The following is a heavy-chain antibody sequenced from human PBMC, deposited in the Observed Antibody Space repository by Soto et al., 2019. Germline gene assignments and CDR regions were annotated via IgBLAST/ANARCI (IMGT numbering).Heavy chain of an antibody. CDR3: ARDPGIAARSGT. J-gene: IGHJ5*02. CDR1: GFTFSSYS. D-gene: IGHD6-6*01. Sequence: GGSLRLSCAASGFTFSSYSMNWVRQAPGKGLEWVSSISSSSSYIYYADSVKGRFTISRDNAKNSLYLKMNSLRAEDTAVYYCARDPGIAARSGTWGQGSLVTVSS. V-gene: IGHV3-21*01. CDR2: ISSSSSYI.